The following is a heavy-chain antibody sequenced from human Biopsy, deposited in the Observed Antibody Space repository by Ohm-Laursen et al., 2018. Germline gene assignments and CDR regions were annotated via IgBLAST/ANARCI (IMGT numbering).Heavy chain of an antibody. CDR1: SDSVTKIY. CDR3: ARDGGILNYDNFKYYHCYGLDA. D-gene: IGHD3-9*01. Sequence: LSFSSTVFSDSVTKIYWSWNPQPPGQGWESLSHIYYSTLSNYNPYLQSRISISVDTYRNQVPLTLSPATAADPAVFYCARDGGILNYDNFKYYHCYGLDAWGQGAKVTVSS. V-gene: IGHV4-59*02. CDR2: IYYSTLS. J-gene: IGHJ6*02.